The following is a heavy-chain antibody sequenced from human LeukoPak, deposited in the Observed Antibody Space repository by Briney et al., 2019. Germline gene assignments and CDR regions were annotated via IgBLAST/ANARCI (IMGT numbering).Heavy chain of an antibody. V-gene: IGHV3-30-3*01. CDR3: ARDVLLDYYGMDV. D-gene: IGHD3-3*02. J-gene: IGHJ6*02. CDR2: ISYDGSNK. CDR1: GGTFSSYA. Sequence: SCKASGGTFSSYAMHWVRQAPGKGLEWVAVISYDGSNKYYADSVKGRFTISRDNSKNTLYLQMNSLRAEDTAVYYCARDVLLDYYGMDVWGQGTTVTVSS.